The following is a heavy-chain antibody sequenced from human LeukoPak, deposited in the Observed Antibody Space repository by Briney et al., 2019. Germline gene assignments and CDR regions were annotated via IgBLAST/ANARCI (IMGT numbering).Heavy chain of an antibody. J-gene: IGHJ4*02. CDR1: GGSISSYY. V-gene: IGHV4-59*08. D-gene: IGHD6-13*01. CDR3: ARQNYSSSLLDY. CDR2: IYYSGST. Sequence: SETLSLTCTVSGGSISSYYWSWIRQFPGKGLEWIGYIYYSGSTSYNPSLKSRVSISVDMSKNQFSLKLSSVTAADTAVYYCARQNYSSSLLDYWGQGTLVTVSS.